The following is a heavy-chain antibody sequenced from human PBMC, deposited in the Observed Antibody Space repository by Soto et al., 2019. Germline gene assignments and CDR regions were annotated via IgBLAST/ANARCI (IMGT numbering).Heavy chain of an antibody. V-gene: IGHV3-64*01. J-gene: IGHJ4*02. Sequence: DVQLVQSGGGLVQPGGSLRLSCAASGFTFNTYAMHWVRQAPGKGLEYVSAISSNGGSTYYANSVKDRFTISRDNSKNTLYLQMGSLRGEDMAVYYCARAHDSWSGPAYWGQGTLVTVSS. CDR1: GFTFNTYA. D-gene: IGHD3-3*01. CDR3: ARAHDSWSGPAY. CDR2: ISSNGGST.